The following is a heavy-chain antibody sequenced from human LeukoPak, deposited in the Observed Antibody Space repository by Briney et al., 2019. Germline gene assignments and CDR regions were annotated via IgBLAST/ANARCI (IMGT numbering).Heavy chain of an antibody. J-gene: IGHJ6*03. CDR1: GFTFSSYA. CDR3: ARATEWLLYYYYMDV. V-gene: IGHV3-23*01. D-gene: IGHD3-3*01. Sequence: GGSLRLSCAASGFTFSSYAMSWVRQAPGKGLEWVSAISGSGGSTYYADSVKGRFTISRDNAKNSLYLQMNSLRAEDTAVYYCARATEWLLYYYYMDVWGKGTTVTVSS. CDR2: ISGSGGST.